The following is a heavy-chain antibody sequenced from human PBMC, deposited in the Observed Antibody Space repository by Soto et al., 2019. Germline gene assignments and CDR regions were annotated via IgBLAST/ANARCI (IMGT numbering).Heavy chain of an antibody. Sequence: VQLQESGPGLVKPSGTLSLTCAVSGGFIRSSNWWSWVRQSPGKGLEWIGEIFHSGSNNYSPSLKSRVTISVDKSKNHFSLNLYSVTAADTAVYYCARGSYHLPTYWGQGTLVTVSS. D-gene: IGHD3-16*01. J-gene: IGHJ4*02. CDR3: ARGSYHLPTY. CDR1: GGFIRSSNW. V-gene: IGHV4-4*02. CDR2: IFHSGSN.